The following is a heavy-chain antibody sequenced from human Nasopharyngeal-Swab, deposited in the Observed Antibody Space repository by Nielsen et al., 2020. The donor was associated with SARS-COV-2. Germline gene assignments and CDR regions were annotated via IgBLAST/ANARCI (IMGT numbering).Heavy chain of an antibody. Sequence: WIRQPPGKGLEWVAVISYDGSNKYYADSVKGRFTISRDNAKNSLYLQMNTLRAEDTAVYYCARIPLYYYGSGGLYRYFDLWGRGTLVTVSS. J-gene: IGHJ2*01. CDR3: ARIPLYYYGSGGLYRYFDL. CDR2: ISYDGSNK. V-gene: IGHV3-30-3*01. D-gene: IGHD3-10*01.